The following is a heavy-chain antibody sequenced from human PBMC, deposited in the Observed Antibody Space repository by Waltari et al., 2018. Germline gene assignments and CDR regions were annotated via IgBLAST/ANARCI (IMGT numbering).Heavy chain of an antibody. V-gene: IGHV3-53*01. D-gene: IGHD1-26*01. Sequence: EVQLVESGGGLIQPGGSLRLSCAASGFTVSTNYLTWVRQAPGKGREWLSVIYRGGSTYYADPVKGRFTISRDNSKNTLYLQMNSLRAEDTAVYYCARDPSGSYPGDYWGQGTLVTVSS. CDR3: ARDPSGSYPGDY. CDR2: IYRGGST. CDR1: GFTVSTNY. J-gene: IGHJ4*02.